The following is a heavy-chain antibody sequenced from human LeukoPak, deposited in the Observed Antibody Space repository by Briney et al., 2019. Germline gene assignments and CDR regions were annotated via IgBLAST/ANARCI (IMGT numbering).Heavy chain of an antibody. CDR3: ARLAGPFVDAFDI. CDR2: IYPGDSDT. CDR1: GYSFTSYW. Sequence: GESLKISCKGSGYSFTSYWIGWVRQMPGKGLEWMGIIYPGDSDTRYSPSFQGQVTISADKSISTASLQWSSLKASDTSMYYCARLAGPFVDAFDIWGQGTMVTVSS. V-gene: IGHV5-51*01. J-gene: IGHJ3*02.